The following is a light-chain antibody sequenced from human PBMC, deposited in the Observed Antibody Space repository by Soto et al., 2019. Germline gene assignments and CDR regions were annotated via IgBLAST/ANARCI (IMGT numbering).Light chain of an antibody. CDR2: DAS. Sequence: PLSQSPSTLSASVGDSVPVTCRASQTITSWLAWYQQKLVKSPKLIIYDASSLGSGGPSRIFGSGSGTEFILTIISLQHDDFAAYYYYQYNSYSQTFGQGTKVDI. CDR3: YQYNSYSQT. J-gene: IGKJ1*01. CDR1: QTITSW. V-gene: IGKV1-5*01.